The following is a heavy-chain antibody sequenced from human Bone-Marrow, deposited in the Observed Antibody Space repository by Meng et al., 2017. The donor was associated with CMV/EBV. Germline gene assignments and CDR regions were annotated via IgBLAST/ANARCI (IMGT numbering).Heavy chain of an antibody. Sequence: GESLKISCAASDFTFSSYSMNWVRQAPGKGLEWVSSISSSSDYIYYADSVKGRFTISRDNAKNSLYLQMNSLRAEDTAVYYCARGGGYCSTTSCPLQGAHCGQGTLVTVSS. J-gene: IGHJ4*02. CDR2: ISSSSDYI. CDR1: DFTFSSYS. V-gene: IGHV3-21*01. D-gene: IGHD2-2*01. CDR3: ARGGGYCSTTSCPLQGAH.